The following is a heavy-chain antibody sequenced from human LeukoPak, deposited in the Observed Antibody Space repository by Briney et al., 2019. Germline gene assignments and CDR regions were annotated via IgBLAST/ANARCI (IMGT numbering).Heavy chain of an antibody. V-gene: IGHV4-34*01. J-gene: IGHJ6*03. Sequence: SETLSLTCAVYGGSFSGYYWSWIRQPPGKGLEWIGEINHSGSTNYNPSLKSRVTISVDTSKNQFSLKLTSVTAADTAVYYCARDRFDDSSGYYYHYYYYMDVWGKGTTVTVSS. CDR1: GGSFSGYY. CDR3: ARDRFDDSSGYYYHYYYYMDV. CDR2: INHSGST. D-gene: IGHD3-22*01.